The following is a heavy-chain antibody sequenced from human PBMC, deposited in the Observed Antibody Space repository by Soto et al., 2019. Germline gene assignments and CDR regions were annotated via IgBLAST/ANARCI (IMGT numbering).Heavy chain of an antibody. V-gene: IGHV5-51*01. CDR2: IYPAYSDT. D-gene: IGHD3-22*01. Sequence: PGESLKISCKGSGYKSTSYWIGWVRQMPGKGLEWMGFIYPAYSDTRYSPSFRGQVTMSADKSISTAYLQWSSLKASDSAMYYCARLCDNSGYYPLDYWGLGTLVTVSS. CDR3: ARLCDNSGYYPLDY. CDR1: GYKSTSYW. J-gene: IGHJ4*03.